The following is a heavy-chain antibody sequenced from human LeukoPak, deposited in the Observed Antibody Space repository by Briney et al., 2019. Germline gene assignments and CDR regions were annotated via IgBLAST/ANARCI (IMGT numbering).Heavy chain of an antibody. D-gene: IGHD4-17*01. J-gene: IGHJ3*02. CDR2: IDPTDSDI. V-gene: IGHV5-51*01. CDR3: ATAGDPLGYDAFDI. Sequence: GESLKISCKASGYDFTSYWIGWVRQMPGKGLEWMGIIDPTDSDIRYSPSFQGQVTISADNSISTVYLQWSSLKASDTAMYYCATAGDPLGYDAFDIWGQGTMVTVSS. CDR1: GYDFTSYW.